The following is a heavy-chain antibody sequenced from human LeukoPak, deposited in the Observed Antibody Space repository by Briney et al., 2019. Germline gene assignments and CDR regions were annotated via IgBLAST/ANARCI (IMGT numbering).Heavy chain of an antibody. D-gene: IGHD3-22*01. CDR3: ARDRDSSGYYAAEFDY. CDR1: GGSISSYY. V-gene: IGHV4-59*01. J-gene: IGHJ4*02. Sequence: SETLSLTCTVSGGSISSYYWSWIRQPPGKGLEWIGHIYYSGSTNYNPSLKSRVTISVDTSKNQFSLKLSSVTAADTAVYYCARDRDSSGYYAAEFDYWGQGTLVTVS. CDR2: IYYSGST.